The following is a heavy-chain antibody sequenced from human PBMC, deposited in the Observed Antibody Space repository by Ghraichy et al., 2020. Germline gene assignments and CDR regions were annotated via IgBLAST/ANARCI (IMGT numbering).Heavy chain of an antibody. J-gene: IGHJ6*03. D-gene: IGHD6-19*01. V-gene: IGHV4-34*01. CDR2: INHSGST. Sequence: GSLSLTCAVYGGSFSGYYWSWIRQPPGKGLEWIGEINHSGSTNYNPSLKSRVTISVDTSKNQFSLKLSSVTAADTAVYYCARKNKKQWPRRCYMDVWGKGTTVTVSS. CDR1: GGSFSGYY. CDR3: ARKNKKQWPRRCYMDV.